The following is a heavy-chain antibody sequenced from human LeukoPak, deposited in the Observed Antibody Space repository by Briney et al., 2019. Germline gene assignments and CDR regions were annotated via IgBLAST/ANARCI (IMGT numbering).Heavy chain of an antibody. CDR3: ARDHGLYSGSYNSGDAFDI. D-gene: IGHD1-26*01. CDR1: GGSFSGYY. V-gene: IGHV4-34*01. Sequence: SETLSLTCAVYGGSFSGYYWSWIRQPPGKGLEWIGEINHSGSTYYNPSLKSRVTISVDRSKNQFSLKLSSVTAADTAVYYCARDHGLYSGSYNSGDAFDIWGQGTMVTVSS. CDR2: INHSGST. J-gene: IGHJ3*02.